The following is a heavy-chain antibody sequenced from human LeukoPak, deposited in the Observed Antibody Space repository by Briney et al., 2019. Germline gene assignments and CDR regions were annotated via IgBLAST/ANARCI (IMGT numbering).Heavy chain of an antibody. CDR3: ARRLAVGYYYYYMDV. CDR2: INHSGST. J-gene: IGHJ6*03. V-gene: IGHV4-34*01. CDR1: GGSFSGYY. D-gene: IGHD6-19*01. Sequence: SETLSLTCAVYGGSFSGYYWSWIRQPPGKGLEWIGEINHSGSTNYNPSLKSRVTISVDTSKNQFSLKLSSVTAADTAVYYCARRLAVGYYYYYMDVWGKGTTVTISS.